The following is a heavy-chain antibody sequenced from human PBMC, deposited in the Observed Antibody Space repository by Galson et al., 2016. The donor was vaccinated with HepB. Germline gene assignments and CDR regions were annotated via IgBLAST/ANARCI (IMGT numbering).Heavy chain of an antibody. CDR2: ISYDGNKK. D-gene: IGHD5-18*01. Sequence: SLRLSCADSGFIFSTYGMRWVRQAPGKGLEWVAVISYDGNKKYYADSVIGRATISRDNSKNTVFLRVNSLRGEDTAVYYCAKPYGYSYGSYAFDIWGQGTMVTVSS. CDR1: GFIFSTYG. V-gene: IGHV3-30*18. CDR3: AKPYGYSYGSYAFDI. J-gene: IGHJ3*02.